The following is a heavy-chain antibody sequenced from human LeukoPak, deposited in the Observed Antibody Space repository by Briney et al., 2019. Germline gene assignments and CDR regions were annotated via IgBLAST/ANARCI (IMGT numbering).Heavy chain of an antibody. V-gene: IGHV1-3*04. CDR1: GYTFTTYA. D-gene: IGHD5-12*01. CDR2: ISTYSDNR. J-gene: IGHJ4*02. Sequence: ASVKVSCKASGYTFTTYAIHWVRQAPGQRLEWMGWISTYSDNRRYSPKFQGTVTITTDTSASTAYMELSSLRSEDTAVYYCARDLGHSGYDLLRDWGQGTLVTVSS. CDR3: ARDLGHSGYDLLRD.